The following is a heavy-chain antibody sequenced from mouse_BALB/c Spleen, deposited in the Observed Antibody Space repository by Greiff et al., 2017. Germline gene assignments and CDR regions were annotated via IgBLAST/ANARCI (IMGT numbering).Heavy chain of an antibody. D-gene: IGHD4-1*01. CDR1: GYAFSSSW. Sequence: VQLQQSGPELVKPGASVKISCKASGYAFSSSWMNWVKQRPGQGLEWIGRIYPGDGDTNYNGKFKGKATLTADKSSSTAYMQLSSLTSVDSAVYFCARGNWDEYYFDYWGRGTTLTVSS. CDR3: ARGNWDEYYFDY. V-gene: IGHV1-82*01. CDR2: IYPGDGDT. J-gene: IGHJ2*01.